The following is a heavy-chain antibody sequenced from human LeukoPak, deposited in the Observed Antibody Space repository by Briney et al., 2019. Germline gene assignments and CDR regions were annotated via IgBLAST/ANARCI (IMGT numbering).Heavy chain of an antibody. D-gene: IGHD6-19*01. CDR2: IYYSGST. CDR1: GGSISSSSYY. CDR3: ARLYSSGTYYFDY. V-gene: IGHV4-39*01. J-gene: IGHJ4*02. Sequence: SETLSLTCTVSGGSISSSSYYWGWIRQPPGKGLEWIGSIYYSGSTYYNPSLKSRVTISVDTSKNQFSLKLSSVTAADTAVYYCARLYSSGTYYFDYWGQGTLVTVSS.